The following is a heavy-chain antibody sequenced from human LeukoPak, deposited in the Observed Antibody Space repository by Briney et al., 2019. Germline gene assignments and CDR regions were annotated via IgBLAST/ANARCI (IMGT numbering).Heavy chain of an antibody. J-gene: IGHJ4*02. CDR3: ARDLHGSPDW. Sequence: GGSLRLSCAASGFTFTTFWMNWVRQAPGEGLVWVSLINTDGRTTTYADSVKGRFTISRDNAKNTLYQQMNSLRAEDTAVYYCARDLHGSPDWWGQGTLVTVSS. CDR2: INTDGRTT. V-gene: IGHV3-74*01. D-gene: IGHD2-2*03. CDR1: GFTFTTFW.